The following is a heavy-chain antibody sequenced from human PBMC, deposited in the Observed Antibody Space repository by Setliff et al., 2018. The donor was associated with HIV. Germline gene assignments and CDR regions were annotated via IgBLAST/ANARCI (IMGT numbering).Heavy chain of an antibody. J-gene: IGHJ5*01. D-gene: IGHD6-6*01. CDR2: IYYSGST. Sequence: SSETLSLTCTVSVDSISTIHYFWAWIRQSPGKGLEWIGSIYYSGSTYYNPSLNTRATISVDTSKNQFSLRLTSVTATDTAVYYCARYSSSSGGNWFDPWGQGTLVTVSS. V-gene: IGHV4-39*01. CDR3: ARYSSSSGGNWFDP. CDR1: VDSISTIHYF.